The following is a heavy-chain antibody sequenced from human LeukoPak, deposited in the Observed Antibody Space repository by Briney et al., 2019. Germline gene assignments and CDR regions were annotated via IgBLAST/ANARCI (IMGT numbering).Heavy chain of an antibody. D-gene: IGHD3-10*01. Sequence: SETLSLTCTVSGGSISSYYWTWIRQPPGKGLEWIGYIYYSGSTNYNPSLKSRVTISVDTSKNQFSLKLSSVTAADTAVYYCARVGGSNYYYYGMDVWGQGTTVTVSS. CDR1: GGSISSYY. CDR3: ARVGGSNYYYYGMDV. CDR2: IYYSGST. J-gene: IGHJ6*02. V-gene: IGHV4-59*01.